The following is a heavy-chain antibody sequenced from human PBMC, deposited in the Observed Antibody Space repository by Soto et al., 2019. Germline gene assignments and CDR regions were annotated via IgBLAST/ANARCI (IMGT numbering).Heavy chain of an antibody. CDR2: ISGSGGST. D-gene: IGHD4-17*01. V-gene: IGHV3-23*01. CDR3: SKVPSKVTDSYYGMDV. CDR1: GFPFSSYS. J-gene: IGHJ6*02. Sequence: PGGSLRLSCASSGFPFSSYSMNWVRQAPGKGLEWVSAISGSGGSTYYADSVKGRFTISRDNSKNTLYLQMNSLRAEDTAVYYCSKVPSKVTDSYYGMDVWGQGTTVTVSS.